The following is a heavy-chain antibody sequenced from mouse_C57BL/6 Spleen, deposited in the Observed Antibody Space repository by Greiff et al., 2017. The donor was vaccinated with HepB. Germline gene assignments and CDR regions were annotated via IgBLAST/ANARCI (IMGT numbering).Heavy chain of an antibody. CDR3: ARGEDRGFAY. D-gene: IGHD2-14*01. J-gene: IGHJ3*01. Sequence: QVQLQQPGAELVRPGSSVKLSCKASGYTFTSYWMDWVKQRPGQGLEWIGNIYPSDSESHYNQKFKDKVTLTVDKSSSTAYMQLSSLTSEDSAVYYCARGEDRGFAYWGQGTLVTVSA. CDR2: IYPSDSES. V-gene: IGHV1-61*01. CDR1: GYTFTSYW.